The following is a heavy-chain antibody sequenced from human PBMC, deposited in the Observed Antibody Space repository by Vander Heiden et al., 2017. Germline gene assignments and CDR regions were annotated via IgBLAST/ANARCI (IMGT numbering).Heavy chain of an antibody. J-gene: IGHJ4*02. V-gene: IGHV3-23*01. Sequence: EVQLLESGGGLVQPGGSLRLPGAASGFTFSGYAMGWVRQAPGKGVEWVSAISGSGGSTYYADSVKGRFTISRDNSKNTLYLQMNSLRAEDTAVYYCAKEEGRITPGYSSSWGQGTLVTVSS. CDR3: AKEEGRITPGYSSS. CDR2: ISGSGGST. D-gene: IGHD6-13*01. CDR1: GFTFSGYA.